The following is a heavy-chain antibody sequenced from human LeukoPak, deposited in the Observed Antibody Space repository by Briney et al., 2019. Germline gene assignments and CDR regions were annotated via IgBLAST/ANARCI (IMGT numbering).Heavy chain of an antibody. V-gene: IGHV4-30-4*01. J-gene: IGHJ4*02. CDR3: ARLYCSSTSCYWGFDY. D-gene: IGHD2-2*01. CDR2: IYYSGST. CDR1: GGSISSGDYY. Sequence: SQTLSFTCTVSGGSISSGDYYGSWIRQPPGKGLEWIGYIYYSGSTYYNPSLKSRVTISVDTSKNQFSLKLSSVTASDTAVYYCARLYCSSTSCYWGFDYWGQGTLVTVSS.